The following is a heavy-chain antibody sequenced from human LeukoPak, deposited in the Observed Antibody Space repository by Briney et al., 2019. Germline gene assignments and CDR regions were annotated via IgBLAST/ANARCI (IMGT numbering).Heavy chain of an antibody. D-gene: IGHD3-22*01. J-gene: IGHJ4*02. V-gene: IGHV3-21*01. CDR2: ISSSSSYI. CDR3: AREPLYYYDSSGYYPYYFDY. Sequence: GGSLRLSCAASGFTFSSYAMSWVRQAPGKGLEWVSSISSSSSYIYYADSVKGRFTISRDNAKNSLYLQMNSLRAEDTAVYYCAREPLYYYDSSGYYPYYFDYWGQGTLVTVSS. CDR1: GFTFSSYA.